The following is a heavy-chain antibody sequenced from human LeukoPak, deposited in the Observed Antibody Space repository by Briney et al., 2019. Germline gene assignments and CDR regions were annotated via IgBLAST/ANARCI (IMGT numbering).Heavy chain of an antibody. CDR3: TKGVNSGSIDY. CDR2: ISGSGGST. CDR1: GFTFTNYA. V-gene: IGHV3-23*01. Sequence: GGSLRLSCSASGFTFTNYAMSWVRQASGKGLEWVSSISGSGGSTYYAASVGGRFTISRDNSKNTLSLQMNSLRGEDTALYYCTKGVNSGSIDYWGQGTLVTVSS. J-gene: IGHJ4*02. D-gene: IGHD6-19*01.